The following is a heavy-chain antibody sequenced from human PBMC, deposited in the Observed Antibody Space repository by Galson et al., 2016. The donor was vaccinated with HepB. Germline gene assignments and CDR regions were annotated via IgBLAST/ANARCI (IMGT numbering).Heavy chain of an antibody. CDR3: ARGRGTLSSGLTPDY. CDR2: MNPDSGNT. D-gene: IGHD6-19*01. V-gene: IGHV1-8*01. J-gene: IGHJ4*02. Sequence: SVKVSCKASGYTFTSFDINWVRQATGQGLEWMGWMNPDSGNTGYAQNFHGRVTMTRDTSTSTAYMELASLTYEDTAIYSCARGRGTLSSGLTPDYRGQGTLVAVSA. CDR1: GYTFTSFD.